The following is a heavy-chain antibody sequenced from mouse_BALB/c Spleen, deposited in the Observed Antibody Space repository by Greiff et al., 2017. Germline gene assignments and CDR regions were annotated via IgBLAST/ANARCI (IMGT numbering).Heavy chain of an antibody. CDR1: GYAFSSSW. CDR3: ARMRVDGSSY. D-gene: IGHD2-3*01. V-gene: IGHV1-82*01. CDR2: IYPGDGDT. Sequence: QVQLQQSGPELVKPGASVKISCKASGYAFSSSWMNWVKQRPGQGLEWIGRIYPGDGDTNYNGKFKGKATLTADKSSSTAYMQLSSLTSVDSAVYFCARMRVDGSSYWGQGTLVTVSA. J-gene: IGHJ3*01.